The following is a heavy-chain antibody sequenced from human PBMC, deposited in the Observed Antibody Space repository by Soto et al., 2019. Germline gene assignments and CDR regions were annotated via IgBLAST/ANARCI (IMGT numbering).Heavy chain of an antibody. CDR1: GGTFSSYA. Sequence: SVKVSCKASGGTFSSYAISWVRQAPGQGLEWMGGIIPIFGTANYAQKFQGRVTMTADKSTSTAYMELSSLRSEDTAVYYCARDLYSWDYYDSSGYYGDAFDIWG. D-gene: IGHD3-22*01. J-gene: IGHJ3*02. CDR2: IIPIFGTA. CDR3: ARDLYSWDYYDSSGYYGDAFDI. V-gene: IGHV1-69*06.